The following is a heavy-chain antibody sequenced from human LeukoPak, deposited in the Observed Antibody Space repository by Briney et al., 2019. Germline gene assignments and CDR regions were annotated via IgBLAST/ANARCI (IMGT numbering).Heavy chain of an antibody. J-gene: IGHJ6*02. CDR3: ARDYLYGLDV. CDR1: GSTFSNHL. Sequence: PGGSLRLSCAASGSTFSNHLMHWVRQAPGKGLVWVSRFSDDEGRTVYADSVKGRFTISKDNAKNTLYLQMNSLRAEDTAVYYCARDYLYGLDVWGQGTTVTVSS. V-gene: IGHV3-74*01. CDR2: FSDDEGRT.